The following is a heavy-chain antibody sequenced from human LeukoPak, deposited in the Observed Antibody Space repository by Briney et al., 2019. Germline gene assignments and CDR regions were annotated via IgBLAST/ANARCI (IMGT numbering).Heavy chain of an antibody. V-gene: IGHV4-61*01. J-gene: IGHJ3*02. CDR2: IYYSGST. Sequence: PSETLSLTCTVSGGSVSSGSYYWSWIRQPPGKGLEWIGYIYYSGSTNYNPSLKSRVTISVDTPKNQFSLKLSSVTAADTAVYYCARETTVTTAFDIWGQGTMVTVSS. D-gene: IGHD4-17*01. CDR1: GGSVSSGSYY. CDR3: ARETTVTTAFDI.